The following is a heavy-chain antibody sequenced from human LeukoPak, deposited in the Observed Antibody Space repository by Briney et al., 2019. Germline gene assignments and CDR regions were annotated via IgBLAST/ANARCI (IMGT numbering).Heavy chain of an antibody. V-gene: IGHV4-59*01. J-gene: IGHJ5*02. D-gene: IGHD2-15*01. CDR2: IYYSGST. CDR1: GGSISSYY. CDR3: ARAVPSGGSSQFGGWFDP. Sequence: NPSETLSLTCTVSGGSISSYYWSWIRQPPGKGLEWIGYIYYSGSTNYNPSLKSRVTISVDTSKNQFSLKLSSVTAADTAVYYCARAVPSGGSSQFGGWFDPWGQGTLVTVSS.